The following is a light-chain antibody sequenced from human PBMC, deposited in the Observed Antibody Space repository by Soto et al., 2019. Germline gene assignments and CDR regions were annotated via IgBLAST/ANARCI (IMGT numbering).Light chain of an antibody. Sequence: QPVLTQSPSASASLGGSVNHTCTLTSGHSSYAIAWHQKQPEKGSRYLMKLNSDGSHSKRDGIPDRFSGSSSGAERYLPSSSVQCEDDANYYCLTWYTAIHWVFGGGTKLTVL. CDR3: LTWYTAIHWV. CDR1: SGHSSYA. CDR2: LNSDGSH. V-gene: IGLV4-69*01. J-gene: IGLJ3*02.